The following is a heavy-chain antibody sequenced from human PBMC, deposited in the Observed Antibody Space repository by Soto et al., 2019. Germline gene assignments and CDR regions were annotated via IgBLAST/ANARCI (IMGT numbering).Heavy chain of an antibody. D-gene: IGHD3-22*01. CDR3: AREGGSYDSGGYLIRGAFDI. Sequence: SETLSLTCSVSGDSISRIDYYWTWIRQHPEKGLEWIGNIYFRGNAYYSPSLESRLTISVDTSKNQFSLKLTSVTAADTAVYYCAREGGSYDSGGYLIRGAFDIWGQGTMVTVSS. CDR2: IYFRGNA. CDR1: GDSISRIDYY. J-gene: IGHJ3*02. V-gene: IGHV4-31*03.